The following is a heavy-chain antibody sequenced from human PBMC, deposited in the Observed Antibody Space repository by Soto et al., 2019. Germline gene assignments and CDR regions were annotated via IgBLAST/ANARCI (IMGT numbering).Heavy chain of an antibody. CDR2: ISAYNGNT. CDR1: AYTFTSYG. J-gene: IGHJ4*02. CDR3: ARGSGSYYDSSGYYYAY. V-gene: IGHV1-18*01. D-gene: IGHD3-22*01. Sequence: ASVKVSCKASAYTFTSYGISWVRQAPGQGLEWMGWISAYNGNTNYAQKLQGRVTMTTDTSTSTAYMELRSLRSDDTAVYYCARGSGSYYDSSGYYYAYWGQGTLVTVSS.